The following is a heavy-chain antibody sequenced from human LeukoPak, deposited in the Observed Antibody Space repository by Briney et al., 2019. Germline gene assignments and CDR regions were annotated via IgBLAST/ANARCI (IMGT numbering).Heavy chain of an antibody. CDR1: GGTFSSYA. D-gene: IGHD1-26*01. V-gene: IGHV1-69*13. CDR3: ARGGFSYPRAPFDY. J-gene: IGHJ4*02. Sequence: GASVKVSCKASGGTFSSYAISWVRQAPGQGLEWMGGIIPIFGTANYAQKFQGRVTITADESTSTAYMELSSLRSEDTAVYYCARGGFSYPRAPFDYWGQRTLVTVSS. CDR2: IIPIFGTA.